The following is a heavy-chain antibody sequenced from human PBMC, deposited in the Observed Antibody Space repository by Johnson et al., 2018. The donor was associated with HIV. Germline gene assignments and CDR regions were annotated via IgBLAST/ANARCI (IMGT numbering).Heavy chain of an antibody. V-gene: IGHV3-30-3*01. CDR2: ISSPGNNT. CDR1: AFTFSTSA. Sequence: PPLASPAGVPQPGTSPRLSSAASAFTFSTSAIHWLRQAPGTRLACLPVISSPGNNTHNADSVTRRFTISRDNPRNTLYLQMNSLRAEDTAVYYCATAARLFDAFDIWGQGTMVTVSS. D-gene: IGHD6-6*01. CDR3: ATAARLFDAFDI. J-gene: IGHJ3*02.